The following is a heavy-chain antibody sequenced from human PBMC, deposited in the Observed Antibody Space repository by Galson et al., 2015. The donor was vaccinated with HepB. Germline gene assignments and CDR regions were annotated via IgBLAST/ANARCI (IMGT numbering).Heavy chain of an antibody. CDR1: GFTFSSYA. V-gene: IGHV3-23*01. CDR2: ISGRGGNT. D-gene: IGHD5-18*01. CDR3: GKDPVRASYRPYGMDV. J-gene: IGHJ6*02. Sequence: SLRLSCAASGFTFSSYAMSWVRQAPGKGLEWVSSISGRGGNTYYTDSEKGRFTISRDTSKKMVYLQLNSLRAEDTALYYCGKDPVRASYRPYGMDVWGQGTTVTVSS.